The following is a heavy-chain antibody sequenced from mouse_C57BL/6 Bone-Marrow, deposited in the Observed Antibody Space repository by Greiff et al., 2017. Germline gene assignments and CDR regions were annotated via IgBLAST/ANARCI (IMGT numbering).Heavy chain of an antibody. J-gene: IGHJ2*01. CDR1: GYTFTSYW. Sequence: QVQLQQPGAELVKPGASVKLSCKASGYTFTSYWMHWVKQRPGRGLEWIGRIDPKSGGTKYNEKFKSKATLTVDKPSSTAYMQLSSLTSDDSAVYYCASSLLLLHDYWGQGTTLTVSS. D-gene: IGHD1-1*01. CDR2: IDPKSGGT. CDR3: ASSLLLLHDY. V-gene: IGHV1-72*01.